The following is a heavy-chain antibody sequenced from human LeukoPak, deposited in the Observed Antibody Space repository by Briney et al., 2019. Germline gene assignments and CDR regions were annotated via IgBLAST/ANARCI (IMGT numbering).Heavy chain of an antibody. Sequence: SETLSLTCTVSGGSISSYYWSWIRQPPGKGLEWIGYIYYSGSTNYNPSLKSRVTISVDTSKNQFSLKLSSVTAADTAVYYCARATSYDFWSGYCAFDIWGQGTMVTVSS. D-gene: IGHD3-3*01. CDR1: GGSISSYY. CDR2: IYYSGST. CDR3: ARATSYDFWSGYCAFDI. V-gene: IGHV4-59*01. J-gene: IGHJ3*02.